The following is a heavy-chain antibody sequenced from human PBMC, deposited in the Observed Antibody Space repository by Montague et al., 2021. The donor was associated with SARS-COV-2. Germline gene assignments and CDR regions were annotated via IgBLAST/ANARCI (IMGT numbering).Heavy chain of an antibody. CDR3: GRVMGGGIVVAGTCYFDY. Sequence: SETLSLTCTVSGGSISSSSYYWGWIRQPPGKGLEWIGSIFYSGSTSYNRCLKSRFPVTVDTSKNQFSLKLSSVTAADTAVYYCGRVMGGGIVVAGTCYFDYWGQGTLVTVSS. V-gene: IGHV4-39*01. CDR1: GGSISSSSYY. J-gene: IGHJ4*02. CDR2: IFYSGST. D-gene: IGHD6-19*01.